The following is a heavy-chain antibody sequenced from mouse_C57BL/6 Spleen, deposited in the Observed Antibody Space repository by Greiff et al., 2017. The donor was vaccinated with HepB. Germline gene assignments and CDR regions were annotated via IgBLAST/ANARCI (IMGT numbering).Heavy chain of an antibody. D-gene: IGHD1-1*01. CDR1: GYTFTEYT. Sequence: QVQLKESGAELVKPGASVKLSCKASGYTFTEYTIHWVKQRSGQGLEWIGWFYPGSGSIKYNEKFKDKATLTADNSSSTVYMELSILTSEDSAVYFCARHEDTFTTVVAFDYWGQGTTLTVSS. J-gene: IGHJ2*01. V-gene: IGHV1-62-2*01. CDR2: FYPGSGSI. CDR3: ARHEDTFTTVVAFDY.